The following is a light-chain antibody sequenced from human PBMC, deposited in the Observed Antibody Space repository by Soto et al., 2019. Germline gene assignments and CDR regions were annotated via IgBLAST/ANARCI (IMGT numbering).Light chain of an antibody. CDR2: DAS. CDR1: QSVSSY. J-gene: IGKJ1*01. CDR3: QQRSNWPVT. Sequence: EIVLTQSPATLSLSPGERATLSCRASQSVSSYLAWYQQKPGQAPRLLIYDASNRATGIPARFSGSGSGTDFTLTISSLEPEDCAVYYCQQRSNWPVTFGQGTEVEIK. V-gene: IGKV3-11*01.